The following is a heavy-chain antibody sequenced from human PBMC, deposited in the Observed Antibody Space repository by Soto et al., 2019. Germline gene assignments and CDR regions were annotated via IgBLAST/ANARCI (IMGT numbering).Heavy chain of an antibody. CDR2: IKSKTDGETR. Sequence: PGGSLRLSCAASGFTFSTAWMSWVRQAPGKGLEWVGRIKSKTDGETRDYAAPVKGRFTISRDDSENTLYLQMNSLKTEDTAVYFCTIYCISSNCYTRWLDPWGQGTLVTVSS. CDR1: GFTFSTAW. J-gene: IGHJ5*02. D-gene: IGHD2-2*02. V-gene: IGHV3-15*01. CDR3: TIYCISSNCYTRWLDP.